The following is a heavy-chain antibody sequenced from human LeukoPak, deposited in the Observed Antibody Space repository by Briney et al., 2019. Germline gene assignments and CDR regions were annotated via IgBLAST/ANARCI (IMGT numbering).Heavy chain of an antibody. Sequence: GGSLRLTCAASGFTFRSYWRTWVGQGPGKGGEWVTNIKQDGSEKYYVDCVKGRFTSYREKAKNSLYMQIHRLRGEDTAVYYCARSRHYYDSSGYSPGPYYFDYWGQGTLVTVSS. CDR3: ARSRHYYDSSGYSPGPYYFDY. J-gene: IGHJ4*02. V-gene: IGHV3-7*01. CDR2: IKQDGSEK. D-gene: IGHD3-22*01. CDR1: GFTFRSYW.